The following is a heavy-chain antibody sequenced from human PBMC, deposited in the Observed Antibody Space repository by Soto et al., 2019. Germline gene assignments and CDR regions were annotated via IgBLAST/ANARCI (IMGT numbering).Heavy chain of an antibody. CDR2: MNPNSGNT. CDR3: ARGLGEKSGWYPNWFDP. CDR1: GYTFTSYD. D-gene: IGHD6-19*01. V-gene: IGHV1-8*01. J-gene: IGHJ5*02. Sequence: ASVKVSCKASGYTFTSYDINWVRQATGQGLEWMGWMNPNSGNTGYAQKFQGRVTTTRNTSISTAYMELSSLRSEDTAVYYCARGLGEKSGWYPNWFDPWGQGTLVTVSS.